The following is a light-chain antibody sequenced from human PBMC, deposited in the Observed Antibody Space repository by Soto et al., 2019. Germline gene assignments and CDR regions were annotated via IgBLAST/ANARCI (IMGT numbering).Light chain of an antibody. CDR3: QQYNNCPPIT. V-gene: IGKV3-15*01. CDR1: QSVSSN. Sequence: EIVMYQSPSTLSVSPRERATLSCRASQSVSSNLAWYQQKPGQAPRLLIYGASTRATGIPARFSGSGSGTEFTLTISSLQSEDFAIYYCQQYNNCPPITFGQGTRPEI. CDR2: GAS. J-gene: IGKJ5*01.